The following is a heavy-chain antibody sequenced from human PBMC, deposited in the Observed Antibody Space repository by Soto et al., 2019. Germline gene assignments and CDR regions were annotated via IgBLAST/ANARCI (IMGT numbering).Heavy chain of an antibody. CDR2: ISSSSSYA. Sequence: QVQLVESGGGLVKPGGSLRLSCAASGFTFSDYYMSWIRQAPGKGLEWVSYISSSSSYANYADSVKGRFTISRDNAKNSLYLQMNSLRAEDTAVYYCARGPVYGDYVENGMDVWGQGTTVTVSS. CDR3: ARGPVYGDYVENGMDV. CDR1: GFTFSDYY. V-gene: IGHV3-11*05. D-gene: IGHD4-17*01. J-gene: IGHJ6*02.